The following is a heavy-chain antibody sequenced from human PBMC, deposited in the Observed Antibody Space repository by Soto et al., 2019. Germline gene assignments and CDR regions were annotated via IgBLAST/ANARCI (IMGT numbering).Heavy chain of an antibody. CDR2: IYSNGEK. D-gene: IGHD3-22*01. J-gene: IGHJ4*02. Sequence: QVTLKESGPVLVKPTETLTLTCTVSGFSVTNGRMGVSWIRQPPGKALEWLAHIYSNGEKSYSTSLRSRLTISKDTSKCQVVLTMTNMDPVDTATYYCARIMYYSDTKGYYLDYWGQGTPVTVSS. V-gene: IGHV2-26*01. CDR3: ARIMYYSDTKGYYLDY. CDR1: GFSVTNGRMG.